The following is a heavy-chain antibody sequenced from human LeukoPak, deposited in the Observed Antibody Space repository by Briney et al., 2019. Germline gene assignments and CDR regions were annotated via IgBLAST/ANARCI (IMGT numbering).Heavy chain of an antibody. CDR1: GYSFTSYW. V-gene: IGHV5-51*01. CDR2: IYPGDCDT. CDR3: ARRHPYYYDSSGYYSGDAFDI. J-gene: IGHJ3*02. D-gene: IGHD3-22*01. Sequence: GESLKISCKGSGYSFTSYWIGWVRQMPGKGLEWMGIIYPGDCDTRYSPSFQGQVTISADKSISTAYLQWSSLKASDTAMYYCARRHPYYYDSSGYYSGDAFDIWGQGTMLTVSS.